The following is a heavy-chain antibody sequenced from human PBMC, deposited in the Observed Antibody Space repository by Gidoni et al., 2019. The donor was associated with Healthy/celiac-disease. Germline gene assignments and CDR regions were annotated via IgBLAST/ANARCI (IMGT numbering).Heavy chain of an antibody. CDR1: GGPISSYY. Sequence: QVQLQESGPVLVKPSATLSLTCTVPGGPISSYYWSWIRQPPGKGLEWIGYIYYSGSTNYNPSLKSRVTISVDTSKNQFSLKLSSVTAADTAVYYCARGGALGIPAMYNWFDPWGQGTLVTVSS. V-gene: IGHV4-59*01. D-gene: IGHD7-27*01. CDR2: IYYSGST. J-gene: IGHJ5*02. CDR3: ARGGALGIPAMYNWFDP.